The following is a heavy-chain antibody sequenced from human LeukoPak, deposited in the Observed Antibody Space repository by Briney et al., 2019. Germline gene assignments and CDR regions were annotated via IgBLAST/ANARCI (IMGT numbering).Heavy chain of an antibody. CDR3: ARLVVVAATYAFDI. CDR2: IYYSGST. D-gene: IGHD2-15*01. Sequence: SETLSPTCTVSGGSISSYYWSWIRQPPGKGLEWIGYIYYSGSTNYNPSLKSRVTISVDTSKNQFSLKLSSVTAADTAVYYCARLVVVAATYAFDIWGQGTMVTVSS. V-gene: IGHV4-59*01. CDR1: GGSISSYY. J-gene: IGHJ3*02.